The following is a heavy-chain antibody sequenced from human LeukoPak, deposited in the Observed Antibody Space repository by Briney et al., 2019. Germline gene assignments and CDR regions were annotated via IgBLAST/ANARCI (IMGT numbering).Heavy chain of an antibody. D-gene: IGHD4-17*01. Sequence: GGSLRHSCAASGFTFSTYAMTWVRQAPGRGLEWVSTISSSGDDTYYADSVKGRFTISRDNSKNTLYLQMNSLGAEGMAVYFCAKDTRSYGDYHYFDYWGQGTLVTVSS. CDR3: AKDTRSYGDYHYFDY. J-gene: IGHJ4*02. CDR1: GFTFSTYA. V-gene: IGHV3-23*01. CDR2: ISSSGDDT.